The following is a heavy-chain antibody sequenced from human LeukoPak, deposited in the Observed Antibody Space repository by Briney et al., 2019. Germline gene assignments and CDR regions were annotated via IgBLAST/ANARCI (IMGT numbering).Heavy chain of an antibody. CDR1: GFSLSTSGVG. D-gene: IGHD3-22*01. CDR2: IYWDDDK. CDR3: AHRTTYYYDSSGYYAYYFDY. J-gene: IGHJ4*02. Sequence: ESGPTLVNPTQTLTLTCTFSGFSLSTSGVGVGWIRRPPGKALEWLALIYWDDDKRYSPSLKSRLTITKDTSKNQVVLTMTNMDPVDTATYYCAHRTTYYYDSSGYYAYYFDYWGQGTLVTVSS. V-gene: IGHV2-5*02.